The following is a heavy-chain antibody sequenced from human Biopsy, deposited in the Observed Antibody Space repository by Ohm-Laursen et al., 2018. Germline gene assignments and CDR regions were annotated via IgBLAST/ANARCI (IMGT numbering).Heavy chain of an antibody. CDR2: INPNSGDA. J-gene: IGHJ6*02. CDR1: GYTFAGYY. Sequence: SSVTASCNASGYTFAGYYLHWVRQAPGHGLEWMGWINPNSGDANYAQSFQGRLTVTRDTSISTAYMELTSLTFDDTAIYYCARVPAYPSIDGYYGLDLWGQGTTVIVSS. CDR3: ARVPAYPSIDGYYGLDL. V-gene: IGHV1-2*02. D-gene: IGHD3-9*01.